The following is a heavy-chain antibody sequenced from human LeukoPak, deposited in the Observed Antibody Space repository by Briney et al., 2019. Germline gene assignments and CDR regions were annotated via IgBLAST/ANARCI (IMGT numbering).Heavy chain of an antibody. V-gene: IGHV4-38-2*01. CDR3: ARREVYSNYGYFDY. CDR2: IYHSGST. D-gene: IGHD4-11*01. Sequence: SETLSLTCAVSGYSISSGYYWGWIRQPPGKGLEWIGSIYHSGSTYYNPSLKSRVTISVDTSKNQFSLKLSSVTAADTAVYYCARREVYSNYGYFDYWGQGTLVTVSS. CDR1: GYSISSGYY. J-gene: IGHJ4*02.